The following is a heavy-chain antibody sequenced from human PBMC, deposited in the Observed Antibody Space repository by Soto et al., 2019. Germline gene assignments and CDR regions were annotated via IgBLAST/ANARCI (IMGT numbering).Heavy chain of an antibody. V-gene: IGHV3-11*01. CDR2: ISSSGSTI. CDR1: GFTFSSYG. CDR3: ARVGPPSDV. J-gene: IGHJ6*02. Sequence: PGGSLRLSCAVSGFTFSSYGMRWIRQAPGKGLEWVSHISSSGSTIYYADSVKGRFTISRDNAKNSLYLQMNSLRAEDTAVYYCARVGPPSDVWGQGTTVTVSS.